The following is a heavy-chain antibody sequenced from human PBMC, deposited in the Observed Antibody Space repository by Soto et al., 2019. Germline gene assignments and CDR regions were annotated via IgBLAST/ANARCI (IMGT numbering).Heavy chain of an antibody. D-gene: IGHD2-2*01. CDR1: GFTFSSYA. J-gene: IGHJ4*02. Sequence: GGSLRLSCAASGFTFSSYAMSWVRRAPGKGLEWVSAISGSGGSTYYADSVKGRFTISRDNSKNTLYLQMNSLRAEDTAVYYCAKDLRCSSTSCYSGSDYWGQGTLVTVSS. CDR3: AKDLRCSSTSCYSGSDY. CDR2: ISGSGGST. V-gene: IGHV3-23*01.